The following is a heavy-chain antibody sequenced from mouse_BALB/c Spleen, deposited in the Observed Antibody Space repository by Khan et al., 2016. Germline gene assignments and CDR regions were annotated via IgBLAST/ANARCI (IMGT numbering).Heavy chain of an antibody. J-gene: IGHJ2*01. D-gene: IGHD2-1*01. V-gene: IGHV1-76*01. CDR3: ARGGGNSDY. Sequence: QVQLQQPGAELARPGASVKLSCKASGYTFTDYYINWVKQRTGQGLEWIGEIYPGSDNTYYNERFKGKATLTADKSSSTAYMQLSSLTSEDSAVXCCARGGGNSDYWGQGTTLTVSS. CDR1: GYTFTDYY. CDR2: IYPGSDNT.